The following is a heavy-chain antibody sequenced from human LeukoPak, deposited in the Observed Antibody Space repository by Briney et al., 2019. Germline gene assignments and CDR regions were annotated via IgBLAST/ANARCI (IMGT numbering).Heavy chain of an antibody. CDR3: VRDRFYGMDV. Sequence: PGGSLRLSCAASGFTFSSSWMHWVHQAPGKGLVWVSRINHDGSTTNYVDSVKGRFTISRDNAKNTLYLQMNSLRAEDTAVFYCVRDRFYGMDVWGQGTTVTVSS. V-gene: IGHV3-74*01. CDR1: GFTFSSSW. J-gene: IGHJ6*02. CDR2: INHDGSTT.